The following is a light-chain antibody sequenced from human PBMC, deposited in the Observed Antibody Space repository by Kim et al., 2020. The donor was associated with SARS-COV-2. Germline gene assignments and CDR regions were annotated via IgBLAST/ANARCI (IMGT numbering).Light chain of an antibody. J-gene: IGLJ1*01. CDR3: SSFTISSTVV. V-gene: IGLV2-14*01. CDR2: EVS. Sequence: QSALTQPASVSGSPGQSITISCTGTSSDVGVYNFVSWYQQHPGKAPKLMIYEVSNRPSGVPDRFSGSKSGSTASLTISGLQPEDEADYYCSSFTISSTVVFGTGTKVTVL. CDR1: SSDVGVYNF.